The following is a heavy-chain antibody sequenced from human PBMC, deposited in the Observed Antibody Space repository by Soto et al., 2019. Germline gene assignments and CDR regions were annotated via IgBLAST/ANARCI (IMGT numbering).Heavy chain of an antibody. J-gene: IGHJ4*02. Sequence: GRSLRLSCTASGFTFGDYAMSWVRQAPGKGLEWVGFIRSKAYGGTTEYAASVKGRFTISRDDSKSIAYLQMNSLKTEDTAVYYCTRPPAYSGSYYFDYWGQGTLVTVSS. CDR3: TRPPAYSGSYYFDY. CDR1: GFTFGDYA. CDR2: IRSKAYGGTT. D-gene: IGHD1-26*01. V-gene: IGHV3-49*04.